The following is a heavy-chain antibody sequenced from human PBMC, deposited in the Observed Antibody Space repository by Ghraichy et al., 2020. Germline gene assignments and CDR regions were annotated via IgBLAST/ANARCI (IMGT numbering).Heavy chain of an antibody. D-gene: IGHD4-23*01. CDR1: GFTVSSYS. CDR3: ARGSTVVRYYYYDGMDA. V-gene: IGHV3-48*02. J-gene: IGHJ6*02. Sequence: GGSLRLSCVGSGFTVSSYSMNWVRQAPGKGLEWVSYITSSGRFISYADSVKGRFTVSRDNAQNSLYLQMRSLRDEDTAVYYCARGSTVVRYYYYDGMDAWGQGTTVTVSS. CDR2: ITSSGRFI.